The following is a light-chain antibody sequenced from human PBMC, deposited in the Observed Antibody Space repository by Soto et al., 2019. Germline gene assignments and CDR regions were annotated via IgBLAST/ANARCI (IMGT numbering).Light chain of an antibody. CDR2: EGS. V-gene: IGLV2-23*01. CDR3: CSYAGSRV. J-gene: IGLJ3*02. Sequence: QSALTQPASVSGSPGQSITISCTGTSSDVGSYNLVSWYQQHPGKAPKLMIYEGSKGPSGVSNRFSGSKSGNTASLTISGLQAEDEADYYCCSYAGSRVFGGGPKLTVL. CDR1: SSDVGSYNL.